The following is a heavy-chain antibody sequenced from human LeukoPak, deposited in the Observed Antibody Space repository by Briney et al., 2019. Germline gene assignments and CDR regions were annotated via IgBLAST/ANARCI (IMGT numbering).Heavy chain of an antibody. CDR2: IYSGGST. D-gene: IGHD3-9*01. CDR1: GFTVSSNY. J-gene: IGHJ4*02. CDR3: AREDILTGFDY. Sequence: PGGSLRLSCAASGFTVSSNYMSWVRQAPGKGLEWVSVIYSGGSTYYADSVKGRFTISRDNSKNTLYLQMNSLRAEDTAVYYCAREDILTGFDYWGQATLVTVSS. V-gene: IGHV3-53*01.